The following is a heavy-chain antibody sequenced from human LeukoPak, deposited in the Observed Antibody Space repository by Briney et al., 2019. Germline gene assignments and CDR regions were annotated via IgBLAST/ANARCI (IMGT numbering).Heavy chain of an antibody. CDR1: GFIFSSYS. V-gene: IGHV3-23*01. CDR3: ARNKGDSG. CDR2: ITGSGGNT. J-gene: IGHJ4*02. Sequence: QSGGSLRLSCAASGFIFSSYSMSWVRQAPGKGLEWVSVITGSGGNTYYADSVKGRFTISRDNSKNTLYLQMNSLRADDTAVYYCARNKGDSGWGQGTLVTVSS. D-gene: IGHD2-15*01.